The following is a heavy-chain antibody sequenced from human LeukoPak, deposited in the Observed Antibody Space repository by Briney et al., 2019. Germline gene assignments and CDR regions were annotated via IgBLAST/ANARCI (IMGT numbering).Heavy chain of an antibody. Sequence: ASVKVSCKASGYTFTSYYMHWVRQAPGQGLEWMGIINPSGGSTSYAQKSQGRVTMTRDTSTSTVYMELSSLRSEDTAVYYCARGGQRVWFGEYNDYWGQGTLVTVSS. D-gene: IGHD3-10*01. CDR2: INPSGGST. CDR1: GYTFTSYY. CDR3: ARGGQRVWFGEYNDY. V-gene: IGHV1-46*01. J-gene: IGHJ4*02.